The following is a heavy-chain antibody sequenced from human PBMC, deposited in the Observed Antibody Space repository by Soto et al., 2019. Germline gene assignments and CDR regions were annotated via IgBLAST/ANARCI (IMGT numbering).Heavy chain of an antibody. CDR1: GFTFSYAW. Sequence: EVQLVESGGGLVKPGGSLRLSCVASGFTFSYAWMSWVRQVPGKGLEWVGRIKSKTDGGTTDYTAPVKGRVSISRDDSKNMMSLQMNSLKSEDTAVYYCAAGGYVFDFGGQGTLVTVSS. V-gene: IGHV3-15*01. CDR3: AAGGYVFDF. J-gene: IGHJ4*02. CDR2: IKSKTDGGTT. D-gene: IGHD6-19*01.